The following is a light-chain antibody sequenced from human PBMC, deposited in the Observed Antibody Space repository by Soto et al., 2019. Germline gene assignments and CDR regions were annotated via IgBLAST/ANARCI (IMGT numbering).Light chain of an antibody. Sequence: QSVLTQSPSASASLGASVKLTCTLSSGHSSYAIAWHQQQPEKGPRYLMKLNSDGSHSKGDGIPDRFSGSSSGDERYLIISSLQSEDEADYYCQTWGSGIQVFVGGTKLTVL. CDR3: QTWGSGIQV. CDR2: LNSDGSH. J-gene: IGLJ2*01. V-gene: IGLV4-69*01. CDR1: SGHSSYA.